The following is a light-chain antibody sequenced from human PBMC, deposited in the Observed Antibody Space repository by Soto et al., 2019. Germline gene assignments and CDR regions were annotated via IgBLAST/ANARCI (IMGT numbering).Light chain of an antibody. Sequence: SYELTQPPSVSVAAGETARITCGGNNIGSKSVHWYQQKPGQAPVLVIYYDSDRPSGIPERFSGSNSGNTATLTISRVEAGDEADYYCQVWDSSSDHPVFCGGSKLTVL. CDR1: NIGSKS. V-gene: IGLV3-21*04. CDR3: QVWDSSSDHPV. CDR2: YDS. J-gene: IGLJ2*01.